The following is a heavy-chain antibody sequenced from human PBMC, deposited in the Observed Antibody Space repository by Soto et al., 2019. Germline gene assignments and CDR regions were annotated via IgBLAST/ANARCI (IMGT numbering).Heavy chain of an antibody. V-gene: IGHV3-74*01. D-gene: IGHD2-15*01. Sequence: EVQLVESGGGLVQPGESLRLSCAASGFTFSSYWMHWVRQAPGKWLVWVSRINSDGSSTSYAGSVKGRFTISRDTAKNTLYLQMTSLRAEDTAVYYCVRTRLVLSAATREDDWGQGTLVTVSS. CDR1: GFTFSSYW. J-gene: IGHJ4*02. CDR3: VRTRLVLSAATREDD. CDR2: INSDGSST.